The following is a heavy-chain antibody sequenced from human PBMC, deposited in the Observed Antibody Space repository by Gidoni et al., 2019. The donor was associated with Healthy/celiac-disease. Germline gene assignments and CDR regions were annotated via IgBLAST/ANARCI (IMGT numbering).Heavy chain of an antibody. CDR3: ARAAGPEMFDY. V-gene: IGHV4-39*07. Sequence: QLQLQESGPGLVKPSETLSLPCTVSGGSISSSRYSWGWVRPPPGKGLEWIGSIYYSGSTYYNPSLKSRVTISVDTSKNQFSLKLSSVTAADTAVYYCARAAGPEMFDYWGQGTLVTVSS. CDR2: IYYSGST. J-gene: IGHJ4*02. CDR1: GGSISSSRYS. D-gene: IGHD3-10*01.